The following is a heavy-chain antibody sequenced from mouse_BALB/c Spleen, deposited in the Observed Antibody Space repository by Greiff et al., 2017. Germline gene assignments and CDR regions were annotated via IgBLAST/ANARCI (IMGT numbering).Heavy chain of an antibody. J-gene: IGHJ3*01. CDR3: SPLYYDYDPFAY. V-gene: IGHV5-9-4*01. Sequence: EVQGVESGGGLVKPGGSLKLSCAASGFTFSSYAMSWVRQSPEKRLEWVAEISSGGSYTYYPDTVTGRFTISRDNAKNTLYLEMSSLRSEDTAMYYCSPLYYDYDPFAYWGQGTLVTVSA. CDR2: ISSGGSYT. D-gene: IGHD2-4*01. CDR1: GFTFSSYA.